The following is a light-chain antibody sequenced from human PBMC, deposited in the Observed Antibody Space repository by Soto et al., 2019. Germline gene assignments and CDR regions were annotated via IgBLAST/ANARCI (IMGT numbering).Light chain of an antibody. CDR3: TSFTATSTYV. V-gene: IGLV2-14*01. CDR1: GSDVGYYNY. CDR2: EVS. J-gene: IGLJ1*01. Sequence: QSVLTQPASVSGSPGQSTTISCTGTGSDVGYYNYVSWYQHHPGKAPKVMIYEVSNRPSGVSNRFSGSKSGNTASLTISGLQAEDEADYYCTSFTATSTYVFGTGTKVTVL.